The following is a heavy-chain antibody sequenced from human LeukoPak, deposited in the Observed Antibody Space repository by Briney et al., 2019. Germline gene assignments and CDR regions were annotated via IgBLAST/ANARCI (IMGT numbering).Heavy chain of an antibody. J-gene: IGHJ4*02. CDR3: ARGPRIAVAGSFDY. CDR2: ISSNGGST. D-gene: IGHD6-19*01. CDR1: GFTFSSYA. Sequence: GGSLRLSCAASGFTFSSYAMHWVRQAPGKGLEYVSAISSNGGSTYYANSVKGRFTISRDNSKNTLYLQMGSLRAEDMAVYYCARGPRIAVAGSFDYWGQGTQVTVSS. V-gene: IGHV3-64*01.